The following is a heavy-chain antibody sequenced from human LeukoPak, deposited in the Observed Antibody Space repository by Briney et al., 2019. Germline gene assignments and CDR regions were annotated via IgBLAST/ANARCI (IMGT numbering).Heavy chain of an antibody. CDR1: GGSISNYY. V-gene: IGHV4-59*01. CDR3: ARMTSMTTSRGFFFDF. CDR2: IYYSGST. D-gene: IGHD4-17*01. Sequence: SETLSLTCTISGGSISNYYWNWIRRPPGKGLEWIGYIYYSGSTNYNPSLKSRVPISVDTSKNQFSLRLSSVTAADTAVYYCARMTSMTTSRGFFFDFWGQGTLVTVSS. J-gene: IGHJ4*02.